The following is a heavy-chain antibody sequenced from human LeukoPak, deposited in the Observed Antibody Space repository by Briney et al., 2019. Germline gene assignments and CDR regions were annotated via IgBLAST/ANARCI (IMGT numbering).Heavy chain of an antibody. CDR1: GFTFSSYA. V-gene: IGHV3-30-3*01. CDR3: ARVAVAPKNRKHINWFDP. J-gene: IGHJ5*02. CDR2: ISYDGSNK. D-gene: IGHD6-19*01. Sequence: GGSLRLSCAASGFTFSSYAMHWVRQAPGKGLEWVAVISYDGSNKYYADPVKGRFTISRDNSKNTLYLQMNSLRAEDTAVYYCARVAVAPKNRKHINWFDPWGQGTLVTVSS.